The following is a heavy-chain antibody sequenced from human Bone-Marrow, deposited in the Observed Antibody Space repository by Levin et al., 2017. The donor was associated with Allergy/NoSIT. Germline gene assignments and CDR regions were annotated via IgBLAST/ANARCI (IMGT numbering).Heavy chain of an antibody. V-gene: IGHV4-39*01. CDR2: IYYSGST. CDR1: GGSISSSSYY. CDR3: ARRRQGQLERLMAFDI. Sequence: PSETLSLTCTVSGGSISSSSYYWGWIRQPPGKGLEWIGSIYYSGSTYYNPSLKSRVTISVDTSKNQFSLKLSSVTAADTAVYYCARRRQGQLERLMAFDIWGQGTMVTVSS. J-gene: IGHJ3*02. D-gene: IGHD1-1*01.